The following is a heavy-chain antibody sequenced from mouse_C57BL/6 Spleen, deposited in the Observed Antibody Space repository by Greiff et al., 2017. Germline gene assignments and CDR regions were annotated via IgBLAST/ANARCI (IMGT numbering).Heavy chain of an antibody. D-gene: IGHD2-2*01. Sequence: QVQLQQPGAELVKPGASVKLSCKASGYPFPSSWMHWVKLRPVQGLEWIGMIHPNSGSTNYNEKFKSKATLTVEKSSSTAYMQLSRLTSEDSAVYYCAIGGYYGYFDVWGTGTTVTVSS. CDR3: AIGGYYGYFDV. V-gene: IGHV1-64*01. CDR1: GYPFPSSW. J-gene: IGHJ1*03. CDR2: IHPNSGST.